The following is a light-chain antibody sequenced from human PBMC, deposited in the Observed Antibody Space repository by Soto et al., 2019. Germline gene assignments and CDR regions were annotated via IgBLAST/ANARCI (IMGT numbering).Light chain of an antibody. V-gene: IGKV1-5*03. CDR3: QHYNSYSEA. Sequence: DIQMTQPPSTLSGSVGDRVTMTCRASQTISSWLAWYQQKPGKAPKLLIYKASTLKSGVPSRFSGSGSGKEFTLTISSLQPDDFATYYCQHYNSYSEAFGQGTKVDIK. J-gene: IGKJ1*01. CDR1: QTISSW. CDR2: KAS.